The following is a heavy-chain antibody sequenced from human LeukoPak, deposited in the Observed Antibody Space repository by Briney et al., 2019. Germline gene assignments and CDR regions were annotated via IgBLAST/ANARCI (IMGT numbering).Heavy chain of an antibody. CDR1: GFTFTNYL. J-gene: IGHJ4*02. Sequence: GGSLRLSCATSGFTFTNYLMSWVRQTPGKGLEWVANIKEDGSGKWYADSVRGRFTISRDNAKNSLYLQMNSLRAEDTAVYYCARDRESNWYPFLDSWGQGTLVTVSS. D-gene: IGHD6-13*01. CDR2: IKEDGSGK. CDR3: ARDRESNWYPFLDS. V-gene: IGHV3-7*01.